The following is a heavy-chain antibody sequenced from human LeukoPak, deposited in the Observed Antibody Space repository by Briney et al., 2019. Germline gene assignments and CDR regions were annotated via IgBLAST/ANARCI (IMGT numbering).Heavy chain of an antibody. Sequence: ASVTVSCKASGYTFSSYAMHWVRQAPGQRLEWTAWINTGNGNTKYSQKFQGRVTMTRDTSASTAYMELSSLRSEDTAVYYCTRPVAPRNAFDIWGQGTMVTVSS. CDR2: INTGNGNT. CDR3: TRPVAPRNAFDI. V-gene: IGHV1-3*04. CDR1: GYTFSSYA. D-gene: IGHD6-19*01. J-gene: IGHJ3*02.